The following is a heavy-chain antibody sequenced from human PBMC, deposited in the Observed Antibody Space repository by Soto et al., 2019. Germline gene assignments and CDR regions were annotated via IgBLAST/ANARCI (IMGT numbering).Heavy chain of an antibody. Sequence: QVQLVQSGAEVKKPGSSVKVSCKASGGTFSSYAISWVRQAPGQGLEWMGGIIPIFGTANYAQKFQGRVTITAEESTSTAYMELSSLRSEDTAVYYCATNSEGVVTASSSLLRAWWYFDLWGRGTLVTVSS. J-gene: IGHJ2*01. CDR1: GGTFSSYA. D-gene: IGHD2-21*02. V-gene: IGHV1-69*12. CDR2: IIPIFGTA. CDR3: ATNSEGVVTASSSLLRAWWYFDL.